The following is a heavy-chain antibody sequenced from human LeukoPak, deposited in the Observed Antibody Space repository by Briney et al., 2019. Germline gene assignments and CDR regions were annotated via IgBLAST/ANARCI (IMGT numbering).Heavy chain of an antibody. Sequence: SETLSLTCAVYGGSFSGYYWSWIREPPGKGLEWIGEINHSGSTNYNPSLKSRVTISVDTSKNQFSLKLSSVTAADTAVYYCARNSNMNYDILTGLYYYYGMDVWGQGTTVTVSS. CDR1: GGSFSGYY. CDR2: INHSGST. CDR3: ARNSNMNYDILTGLYYYYGMDV. D-gene: IGHD3-9*01. J-gene: IGHJ6*02. V-gene: IGHV4-34*01.